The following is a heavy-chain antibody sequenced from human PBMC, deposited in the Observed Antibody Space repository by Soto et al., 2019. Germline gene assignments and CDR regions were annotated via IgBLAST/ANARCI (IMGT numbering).Heavy chain of an antibody. V-gene: IGHV1-69*04. CDR1: GGTLTSYA. CDR3: NGHDNYFYYGMDV. Sequence: QVQLVQSGSEVKKPGSSVKVSCKASGGTLTSYAISWVRQAPGQGLEWVGTFIPIVGMAKYGQSFQGRVTISADQSTNTLFMELRSLSYEDTAMYFENGHDNYFYYGMDVWGQGTTVTVSS. CDR2: FIPIVGMA. J-gene: IGHJ6*02. D-gene: IGHD1-1*01.